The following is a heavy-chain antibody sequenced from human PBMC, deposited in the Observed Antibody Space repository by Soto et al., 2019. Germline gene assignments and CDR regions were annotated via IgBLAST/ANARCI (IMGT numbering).Heavy chain of an antibody. CDR2: IYYSGST. Sequence: SETLSLTCTVSGGSISSYYWSWIRQPPGKGLEWIGYIYYSGSTNYNPSLKSRVTISVDTSKNQFSLKLSSVTAADTAVYYCARDKGEDYDFWKSSGAFDIWGQGTMVTVS. V-gene: IGHV4-59*01. J-gene: IGHJ3*02. CDR1: GGSISSYY. CDR3: ARDKGEDYDFWKSSGAFDI. D-gene: IGHD3-3*01.